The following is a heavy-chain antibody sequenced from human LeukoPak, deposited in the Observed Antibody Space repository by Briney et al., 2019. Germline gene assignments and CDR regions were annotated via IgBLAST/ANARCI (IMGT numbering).Heavy chain of an antibody. CDR3: ARARYCSSASCYGTFDY. CDR1: GGSFSGHY. CDR2: INHSGST. Sequence: SETLSLTCAVYGGSFSGHYWSWIRQPPGKGLEWIGEINHSGSTNYNPSLKGRVTISVDTSKNQFSLKLSSVTAADTAVYYCARARYCSSASCYGTFDYWGQGTLVTVSS. J-gene: IGHJ4*02. D-gene: IGHD2-2*01. V-gene: IGHV4-34*01.